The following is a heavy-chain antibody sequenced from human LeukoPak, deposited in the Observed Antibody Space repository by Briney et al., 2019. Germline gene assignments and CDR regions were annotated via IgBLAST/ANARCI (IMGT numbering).Heavy chain of an antibody. CDR3: ARASSGSSGWDY. CDR1: GYTFTSYG. V-gene: IGHV1-18*01. J-gene: IGHJ4*02. D-gene: IGHD6-19*01. CDR2: ISAYNDNT. Sequence: ASVKVSCKASGYTFTSYGISWVRQAPGQGLEWMGWISAYNDNTNYAQKLQGRVTMTTDTSTSTVYMELRSLRSDDTAVYYCARASSGSSGWDYWGQGTLVTVSS.